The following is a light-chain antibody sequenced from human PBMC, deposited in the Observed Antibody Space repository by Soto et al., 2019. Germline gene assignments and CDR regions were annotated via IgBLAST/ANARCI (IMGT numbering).Light chain of an antibody. CDR1: QSVSSN. CDR2: GAS. Sequence: EIVMTQSPATLPVSPGERATLSCRASQSVSSNLVWYQQKPGQAPRLLIYGASTRATGIPARFSGSGSGTEFSLTISSLQSEDFAVYYCQQYENWPRTFGQGTKVEIK. J-gene: IGKJ1*01. V-gene: IGKV3-15*01. CDR3: QQYENWPRT.